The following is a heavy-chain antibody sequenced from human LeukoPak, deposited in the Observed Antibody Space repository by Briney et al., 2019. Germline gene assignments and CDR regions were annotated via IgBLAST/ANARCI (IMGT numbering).Heavy chain of an antibody. J-gene: IGHJ4*02. CDR3: ARGLIEMATIYCDH. Sequence: PGGSLRLSCAASGFTVSTNYMSWVRQAPGKGLEWVSVIYSGGSTYYADSVKGRFTISRDNSKNMLHLQMNSLRAEDTAVYYCARGLIEMATIYCDHWGQGTLVTVSP. V-gene: IGHV3-53*01. D-gene: IGHD5-24*01. CDR1: GFTVSTNY. CDR2: IYSGGST.